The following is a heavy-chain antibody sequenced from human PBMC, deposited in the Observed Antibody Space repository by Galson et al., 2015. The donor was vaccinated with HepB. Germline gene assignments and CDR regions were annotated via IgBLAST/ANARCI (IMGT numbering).Heavy chain of an antibody. CDR3: ARNQYSSSPHFHY. CDR2: IYHSGYT. V-gene: IGHV4-59*01. CDR1: GASISSYY. D-gene: IGHD6-6*01. Sequence: SETLSLTCTVSGASISSYYWTWIRQPPGKGLEWIGHIYHSGYTKYNPSLKRQVTISMDTSNNQFSLRLTFVTAADTAVYYCARNQYSSSPHFHYWGRGTLLTVSS. J-gene: IGHJ4*02.